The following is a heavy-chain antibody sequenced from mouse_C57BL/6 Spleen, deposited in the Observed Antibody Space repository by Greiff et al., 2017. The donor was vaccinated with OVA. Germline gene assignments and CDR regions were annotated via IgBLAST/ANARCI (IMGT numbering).Heavy chain of an antibody. D-gene: IGHD1-1*01. CDR2: IDPANGNT. J-gene: IGHJ4*01. CDR1: GFNIKNTY. Sequence: VQLKESVAELVRPGASVKLSCTASGFNIKNTYMHWVKQRPEQGLEWIGRIDPANGNTKYAPKFQGKATITADTSSNTAYLQLSSLTSEDTAIYYCARVITTVVAPNAMDYWGQGTSVTVSS. V-gene: IGHV14-3*01. CDR3: ARVITTVVAPNAMDY.